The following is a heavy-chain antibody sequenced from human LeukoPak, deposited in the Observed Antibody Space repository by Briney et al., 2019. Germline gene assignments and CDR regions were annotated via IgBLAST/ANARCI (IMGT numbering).Heavy chain of an antibody. Sequence: GGPLRLSCAASGFTFSSYAMSWVRQAPGKGLEWVSAISGSGGSTYYADSVKGRFTISRDNSKNTLYLQMNSLRAEDTAVYYCAKPSSGTYYYGSGSYYNGYYFDYWGQGTLVTVSS. D-gene: IGHD3-10*01. V-gene: IGHV3-23*01. CDR2: ISGSGGST. CDR1: GFTFSSYA. J-gene: IGHJ4*02. CDR3: AKPSSGTYYYGSGSYYNGYYFDY.